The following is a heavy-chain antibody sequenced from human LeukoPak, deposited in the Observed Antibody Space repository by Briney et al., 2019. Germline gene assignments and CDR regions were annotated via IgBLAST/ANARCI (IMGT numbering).Heavy chain of an antibody. CDR1: GYSISSGYF. CDR2: IYHGGST. D-gene: IGHD3-3*01. J-gene: IGHJ4*02. CDR3: ARGSTIFGVVAYFDY. V-gene: IGHV4-38-2*02. Sequence: SETLSLTCTVSGYSISSGYFWGWIRQPPGKGLEWIGSIYHGGSTYYNPSLKSRVTIAVDTSKNQFSLKLSSVTAADTAVYYCARGSTIFGVVAYFDYWGQGTLVTVSS.